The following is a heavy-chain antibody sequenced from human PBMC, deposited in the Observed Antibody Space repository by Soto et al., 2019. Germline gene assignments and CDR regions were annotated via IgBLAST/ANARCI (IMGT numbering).Heavy chain of an antibody. J-gene: IGHJ5*02. CDR3: AIQYNWNDGFVWFDP. V-gene: IGHV1-2*02. D-gene: IGHD1-20*01. Sequence: ASVKVSCKASGYTFTSYAMHWVRQAPGQRLEWMGWINANSGDTNYSQKLQGRVTMTRDTSISTAYMELSRLRSDDTAVYYCAIQYNWNDGFVWFDPWGQGTLVTVSS. CDR2: INANSGDT. CDR1: GYTFTSYA.